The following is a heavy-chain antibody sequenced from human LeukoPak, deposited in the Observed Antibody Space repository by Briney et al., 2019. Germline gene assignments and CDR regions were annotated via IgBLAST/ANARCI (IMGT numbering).Heavy chain of an antibody. V-gene: IGHV4-39*01. CDR1: GGSISNSNYY. D-gene: IGHD1-26*01. CDR2: IYYSGST. CDR3: ARLEIVGATRENFDY. J-gene: IGHJ4*02. Sequence: SETLSLTCTVSGGSISNSNYYWGWIRQPPGKGLEWIGSIYYSGSTYYNPSLKSRVTISVDTSKNQFSLKLSSVTAADTAVYFCARLEIVGATRENFDYWAKEPLVTVSS.